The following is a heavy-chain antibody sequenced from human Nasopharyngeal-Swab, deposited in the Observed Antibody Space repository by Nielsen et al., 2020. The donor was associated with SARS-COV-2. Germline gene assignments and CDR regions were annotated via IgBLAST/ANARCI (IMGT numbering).Heavy chain of an antibody. Sequence: GESLKISCAASGFTISSYSMNWVRQAPGKGLEWVSSISSSSSYIYYADSVKGRFTISRDNAKNSLYLQMNSLRAEDTAVYYCAREHYDSSGYLGYWGQGTLVTVSS. CDR3: AREHYDSSGYLGY. D-gene: IGHD3-22*01. CDR2: ISSSSSYI. J-gene: IGHJ4*02. CDR1: GFTISSYS. V-gene: IGHV3-21*01.